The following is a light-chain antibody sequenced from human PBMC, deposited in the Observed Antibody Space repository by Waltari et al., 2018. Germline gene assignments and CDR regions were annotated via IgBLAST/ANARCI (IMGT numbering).Light chain of an antibody. V-gene: IGKV3-11*01. CDR1: QSVSSY. CDR3: QQRSNWPRT. CDR2: DAS. Sequence: ELVLTQSPATLSLSPGQRPTLSCRASQSVSSYLAWYQQKPGQAPRLLIYDASNRATGIPARFSGSGSGTDFTLTISSLEPEDFAVYYCQQRSNWPRTFGQGTKLEIK. J-gene: IGKJ2*01.